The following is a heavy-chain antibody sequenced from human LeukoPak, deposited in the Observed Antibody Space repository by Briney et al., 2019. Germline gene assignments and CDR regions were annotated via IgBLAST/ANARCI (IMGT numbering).Heavy chain of an antibody. CDR2: ISYDGNNK. D-gene: IGHD6-13*01. J-gene: IGHJ4*02. V-gene: IGHV3-30*04. CDR1: GFTFSSYA. CDR3: ARVRIAAAGTSGGTDY. Sequence: GGSLRLSSAASGFTFSSYAMHSVRQAPGKGLEWVSLISYDGNNKYEADSVKGRFTISRDNSKNTLYLQMNSLRAEDTAVYYCARVRIAAAGTSGGTDYWGQGTLVTVSS.